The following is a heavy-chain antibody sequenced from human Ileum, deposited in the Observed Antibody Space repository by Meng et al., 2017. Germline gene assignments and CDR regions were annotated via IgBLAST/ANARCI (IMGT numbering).Heavy chain of an antibody. CDR1: GYTFTTYA. Sequence: QVQRVQSGPEVKKPGASVKVSCKASGYTFTTYAKHWVRQAPGQGLEWMGWINVDNGDTRYSQKFQGRVTITRDTSASTAYMDLSSLRSEDTAVYFCARDAGGSGWYSLDYWGQGALVTVSS. D-gene: IGHD6-19*01. V-gene: IGHV1-3*01. J-gene: IGHJ4*02. CDR3: ARDAGGSGWYSLDY. CDR2: INVDNGDT.